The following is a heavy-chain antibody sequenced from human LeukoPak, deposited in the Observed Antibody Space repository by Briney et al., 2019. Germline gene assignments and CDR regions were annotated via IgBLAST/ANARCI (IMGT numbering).Heavy chain of an antibody. Sequence: AAVKVSCKASGYTFTSYGIRWVRQAPGQGLEGMGWMSAYNGNTNYAQKLQDRLTMTPDTSTSTDYMELSSLRSDDTAVYYCARESGRWELGAGLFDYWGQGTLVTVSS. CDR1: GYTFTSYG. J-gene: IGHJ4*02. CDR2: MSAYNGNT. CDR3: ARESGRWELGAGLFDY. V-gene: IGHV1-18*01. D-gene: IGHD1-26*01.